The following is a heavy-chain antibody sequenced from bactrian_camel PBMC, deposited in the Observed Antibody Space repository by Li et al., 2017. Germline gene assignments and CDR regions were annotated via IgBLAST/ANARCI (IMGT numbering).Heavy chain of an antibody. V-gene: IGHV3S40*01. CDR1: GITFSRHD. Sequence: VQLVESGGDLVQPGGSLRLSCVASGITFSRHDMSWVRQAPGKEVEWVAGITSLPSLFRAASYADSVKGRFTISRDNAKNTVALQMSSLKPEDTAVYYCVIRPAGTDLKMDYWGQGTQVTVS. D-gene: IGHD1*01. CDR2: ITSLPSLFRAA. J-gene: IGHJ4*01. CDR3: VIRPAGTDLKMDY.